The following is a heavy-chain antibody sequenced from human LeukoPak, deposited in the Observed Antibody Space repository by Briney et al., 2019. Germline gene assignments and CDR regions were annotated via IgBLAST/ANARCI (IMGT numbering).Heavy chain of an antibody. J-gene: IGHJ4*02. CDR1: GFTFSDYY. CDR2: IHSGGST. Sequence: PGGSLRLSCAASGFTFSDYYMSWIRRAPGKGLEWVSLIHSGGSTYYADSVKGRFSISRDNSKNTLYLQMTSLRAEDTAVYYCASYGSGSHYKFFDYWGQGTLVTVSS. CDR3: ASYGSGSHYKFFDY. V-gene: IGHV3-66*01. D-gene: IGHD3-10*01.